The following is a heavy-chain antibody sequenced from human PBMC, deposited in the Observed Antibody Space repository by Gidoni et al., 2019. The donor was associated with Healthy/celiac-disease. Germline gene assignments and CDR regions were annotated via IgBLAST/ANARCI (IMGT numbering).Heavy chain of an antibody. D-gene: IGHD6-13*01. V-gene: IGHV3-23*01. J-gene: IGHJ4*02. Sequence: EAQLLESGGGLVQPGGSLRLSCAASGFTFSRYAMSWVRQAPGKGLEWVSAISGSGGSTYYADSVKGRFTISRDNSKNTLYLQMNSLRAEDTAVYYCAKTEYDSSSWDPYYFDYWGQGTLVTVSS. CDR3: AKTEYDSSSWDPYYFDY. CDR2: ISGSGGST. CDR1: GFTFSRYA.